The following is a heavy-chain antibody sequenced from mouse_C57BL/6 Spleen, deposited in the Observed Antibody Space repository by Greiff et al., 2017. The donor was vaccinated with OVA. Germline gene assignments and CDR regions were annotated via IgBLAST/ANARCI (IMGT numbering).Heavy chain of an antibody. CDR1: GYTFTSYW. J-gene: IGHJ3*01. CDR2: IYPGSGST. Sequence: QVQLQQPGAELVKPGASVKMSCKASGYTFTSYWITWVKQRPGQGLEWIGDIYPGSGSTNYNEKFKSKATLTVDTSSSTAYMQLSSLTSADSAVYYCARNDGYPAWFAYWGQGTLVTVSA. V-gene: IGHV1-55*01. CDR3: ARNDGYPAWFAY. D-gene: IGHD2-3*01.